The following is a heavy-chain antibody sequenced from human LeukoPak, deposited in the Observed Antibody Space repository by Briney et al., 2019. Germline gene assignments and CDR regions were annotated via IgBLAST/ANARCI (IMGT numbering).Heavy chain of an antibody. CDR1: GYTVTGYY. V-gene: IGHV1-2*04. J-gene: IGHJ5*02. Sequence: ASVKVSCTASGYTVTGYYMHWVRQAPGQGLEWMGWINPNSGGTNYAQKFQGWVTMTRDTSISTAYMELSRLRSDDTAVYYCARDGCSSTSCFDYGNWFDPWGQGALVTVSS. CDR2: INPNSGGT. D-gene: IGHD2-2*01. CDR3: ARDGCSSTSCFDYGNWFDP.